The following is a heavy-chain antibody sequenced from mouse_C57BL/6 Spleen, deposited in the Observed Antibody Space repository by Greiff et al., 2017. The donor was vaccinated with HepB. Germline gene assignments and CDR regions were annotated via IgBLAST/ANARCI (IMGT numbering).Heavy chain of an antibody. CDR3: TGGGDGPYYFDY. CDR1: GFTFSNYW. J-gene: IGHJ2*01. Sequence: EVKLEESGGGLVQPGGSMKLSCVASGFTFSNYWMNWVRQSPEKGLEWVAQIRLKSDNYATHYAESVKGRFTISRDDSKSSVYLQMNNLRAEDTGIYYCTGGGDGPYYFDYWGQGTTLTVSS. V-gene: IGHV6-3*01. CDR2: IRLKSDNYAT. D-gene: IGHD2-3*01.